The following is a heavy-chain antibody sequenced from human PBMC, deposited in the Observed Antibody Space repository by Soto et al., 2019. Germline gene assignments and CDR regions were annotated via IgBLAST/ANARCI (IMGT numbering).Heavy chain of an antibody. CDR1: GGSVSSGSYY. J-gene: IGHJ4*02. Sequence: LSLPCTVSGGSVSSGSYYWSWLRQPPGKGLEWIGYIYYSGSTNYNPSLKSRVTISVDTSKNQFSLKLSSVTAADTAVYYCARRDSGSYGGLDYWGQGTRVTVS. CDR2: IYYSGST. CDR3: ARRDSGSYGGLDY. D-gene: IGHD1-26*01. V-gene: IGHV4-61*01.